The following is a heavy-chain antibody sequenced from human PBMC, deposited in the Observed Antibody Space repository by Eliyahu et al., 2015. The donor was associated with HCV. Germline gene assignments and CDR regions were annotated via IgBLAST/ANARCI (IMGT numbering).Heavy chain of an antibody. CDR1: GFTFSTAW. CDR3: TTDYYYDSSGYYPHDY. Sequence: EVQLVESGGGLVKPGGSLRLSCAASGFTFSTAWMSWVRQAPGKGLEWVGRIKSKTDGGTTDYAAPVKGRFTISRDDSKNTLYLQMNSLKTEDTAVYYCTTDYYYDSSGYYPHDYWGQGTLVTVSS. D-gene: IGHD3-22*01. V-gene: IGHV3-15*01. J-gene: IGHJ4*02. CDR2: IKSKTDGGTT.